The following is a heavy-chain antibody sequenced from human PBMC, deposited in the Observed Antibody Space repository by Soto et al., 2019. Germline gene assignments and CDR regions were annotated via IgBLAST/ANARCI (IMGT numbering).Heavy chain of an antibody. Sequence: QLQLQESGPGLVKPSETLSLTCTVSGGSISSSSYYWGWIRQPPGKGLGWVGTISNSGSTYYNPSLKSRVKLSADTHPNKFSMKLSCMTAADTAVSYCARQVVGATKSRYFALWGRGTLVTVSS. J-gene: IGHJ2*01. CDR1: GGSISSSSYY. V-gene: IGHV4-39*01. CDR3: ARQVVGATKSRYFAL. D-gene: IGHD1-26*01. CDR2: ISNSGST.